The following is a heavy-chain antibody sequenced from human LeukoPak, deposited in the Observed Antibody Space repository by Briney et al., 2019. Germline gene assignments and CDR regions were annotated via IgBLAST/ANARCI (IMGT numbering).Heavy chain of an antibody. CDR3: ARDRASGRNWFDR. D-gene: IGHD6-13*01. CDR1: GGPLNSYY. V-gene: IGHV4-59*01. Sequence: PSETLSLTCSVSGGPLNSYYWSRVRQPPGKGLEWIGYVFNRATTNYNPSLESRVTISVDTSKNQFSLKLTSVTPADTAVYYCARDRASGRNWFDRWGQGTLVTVSS. J-gene: IGHJ5*02. CDR2: VFNRATT.